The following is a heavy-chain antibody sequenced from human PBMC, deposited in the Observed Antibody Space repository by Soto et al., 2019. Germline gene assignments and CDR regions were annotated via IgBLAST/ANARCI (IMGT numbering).Heavy chain of an antibody. J-gene: IGHJ4*02. D-gene: IGHD3-16*01. CDR3: ATLRWAYAK. CDR1: GFTFSSYE. CDR2: ISSSGNVI. Sequence: GGSLRLSCATSGFTFSSYEMNWARQAPGKGLEWLSYISSSGNVIYYADSVKGRFTISRDNAKNSLYLEMRSLRVEDPAAYYSATLRWAYAKWGQGTLVTVSS. V-gene: IGHV3-48*03.